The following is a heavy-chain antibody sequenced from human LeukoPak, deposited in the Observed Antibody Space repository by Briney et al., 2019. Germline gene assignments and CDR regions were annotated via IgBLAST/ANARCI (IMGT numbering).Heavy chain of an antibody. CDR1: GGSFSGSY. V-gene: IGHV4-34*01. D-gene: IGHD3-22*01. Sequence: PSETLSLTCAVYGGSFSGSYWSWIRQPPGKGLEWVGEISHSGSTNYNPSLKSRVTISLDTSKNQFSLKLSSVTAADTAVYYCASTSGYPMDAFDIWGQGTMVTVSS. CDR2: ISHSGST. J-gene: IGHJ3*02. CDR3: ASTSGYPMDAFDI.